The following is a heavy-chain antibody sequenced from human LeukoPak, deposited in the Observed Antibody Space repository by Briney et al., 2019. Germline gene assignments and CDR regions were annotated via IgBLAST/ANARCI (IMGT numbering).Heavy chain of an antibody. V-gene: IGHV4-31*03. CDR2: SYYSGST. D-gene: IGHD3-3*01. Sequence: SETLSLTCTVSGGSISSGGYYWSWIRQHPGKGLEWIGYSYYSGSTYYNPSLKSRVTISVDTSKNQFSLKLSSVTAADTAVYYCARTYYDFWSGYFDAFDIWGQGTMVTVSS. J-gene: IGHJ3*02. CDR1: GGSISSGGYY. CDR3: ARTYYDFWSGYFDAFDI.